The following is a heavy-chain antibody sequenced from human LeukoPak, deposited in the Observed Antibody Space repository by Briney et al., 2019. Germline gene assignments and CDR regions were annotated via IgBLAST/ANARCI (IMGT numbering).Heavy chain of an antibody. D-gene: IGHD3-3*01. Sequence: KPSETLSLTCTVSGGSISSSSYYWGWIRQPPGKGLEWIGSIYYSGSTYYNPSLKSRVTISVDTPKNQFSLKLSSVTAADTAVYYCARRYYDFWSGIGYFDYWGQGTLVTVSS. CDR2: IYYSGST. CDR1: GGSISSSSYY. V-gene: IGHV4-39*01. J-gene: IGHJ4*02. CDR3: ARRYYDFWSGIGYFDY.